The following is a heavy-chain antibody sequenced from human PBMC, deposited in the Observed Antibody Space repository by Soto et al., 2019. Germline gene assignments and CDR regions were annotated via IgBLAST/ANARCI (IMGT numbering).Heavy chain of an antibody. Sequence: SETLSLTCAVYGGSFSGYYWSWIRQPPGKGLEWIGEINHSGSTNYNPSLKSRVTISVDTSKNQFSLKLSSVTAADTAVYYCARALLGYSSSWYRGKTDWFDPWGQGTLVTVSS. V-gene: IGHV4-34*01. CDR2: INHSGST. J-gene: IGHJ5*02. CDR1: GGSFSGYY. D-gene: IGHD6-13*01. CDR3: ARALLGYSSSWYRGKTDWFDP.